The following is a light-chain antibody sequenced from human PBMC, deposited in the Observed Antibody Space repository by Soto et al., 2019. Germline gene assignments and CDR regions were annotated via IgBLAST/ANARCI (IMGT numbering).Light chain of an antibody. V-gene: IGLV2-23*01. J-gene: IGLJ2*01. Sequence: QSALTQPASVSGSPGQSITVSCTGTKNNLGSYGLVSWYQKYPDKAPTLLIYEATKRPSGISDRFSGSKSGFTASLTISGLRAEDEAEYYCCSLEGSNALVVFGGGTKLTVL. CDR1: KNNLGSYGL. CDR2: EAT. CDR3: CSLEGSNALVV.